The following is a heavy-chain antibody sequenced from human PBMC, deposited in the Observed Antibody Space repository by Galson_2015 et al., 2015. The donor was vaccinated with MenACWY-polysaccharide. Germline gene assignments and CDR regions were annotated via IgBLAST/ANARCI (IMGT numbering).Heavy chain of an antibody. D-gene: IGHD3-10*01. CDR2: IHNTGNT. V-gene: IGHV3-53*01. CDR1: GFTVSSNY. J-gene: IGHJ4*02. Sequence: SLRLSCAVSGFTVSSNYMTWVRQAPGKGLEWVSVIHNTGNTCYADSVKGRFTISRDNSKNTLYLQMNSLRAEDTAVYYCASLTIAWGQGTLVTVSS. CDR3: ASLTIA.